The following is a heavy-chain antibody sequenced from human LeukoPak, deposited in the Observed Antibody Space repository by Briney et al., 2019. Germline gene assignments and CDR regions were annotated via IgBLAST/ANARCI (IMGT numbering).Heavy chain of an antibody. Sequence: SETLSLTCAVSGGSFSGHYWTWIRQPPGKGLQWIGEVNDRGSTNYNPSLKSRLTISEDKSKKQFSLRLPSVTAADTAVYYCARGVVSGRFGDYYYYMDVWGKGTTVTVSS. CDR1: GGSFSGHY. CDR2: VNDRGST. V-gene: IGHV4-34*01. J-gene: IGHJ6*03. D-gene: IGHD3-16*01. CDR3: ARGVVSGRFGDYYYYMDV.